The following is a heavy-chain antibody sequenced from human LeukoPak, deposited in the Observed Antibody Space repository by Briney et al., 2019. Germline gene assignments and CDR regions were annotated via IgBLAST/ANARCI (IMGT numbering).Heavy chain of an antibody. J-gene: IGHJ5*02. D-gene: IGHD4-17*01. Sequence: SETLSLTCAVYGGSFSDYDWSWIRQPPGKGLEWIGEINHSGSTNYNPSLKSRVTISVDTSKNQFSLKLSSVTAADTAVYYCAQGHDYGEYLNWFDPWGQGTLVTVSS. CDR1: GGSFSDYD. CDR3: AQGHDYGEYLNWFDP. CDR2: INHSGST. V-gene: IGHV4-34*01.